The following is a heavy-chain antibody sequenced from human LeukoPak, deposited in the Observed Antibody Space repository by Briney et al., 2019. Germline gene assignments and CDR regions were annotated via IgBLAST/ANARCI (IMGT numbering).Heavy chain of an antibody. CDR2: IWYDGSNK. V-gene: IGHV3-33*01. J-gene: IGHJ4*02. CDR1: GFTFSSYG. D-gene: IGHD3-22*01. Sequence: GSLRLSCAASGFTFSSYGMHWVRQAPGKGLEWVAVIWYDGSNKYYADSVKGRFTISRDNSKNTLYLQMNSLRAEDTAVYYCARGLYDNSGYYYFPHYWGQGTLVTVSS. CDR3: ARGLYDNSGYYYFPHY.